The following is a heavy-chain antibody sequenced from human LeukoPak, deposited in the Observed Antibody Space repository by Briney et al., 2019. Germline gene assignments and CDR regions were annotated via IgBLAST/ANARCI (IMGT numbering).Heavy chain of an antibody. CDR2: IGASGGST. J-gene: IGHJ3*02. CDR1: GFTFSSYA. Sequence: PGGSLRLSCAASGFTFSSYAMNWVRQAPGKGLEWVSGIGASGGSTYYADSVKGRFTISRDNSKNTLYLQMNSLRAEDTAVYYCAEGGLWEPAAFDIWGQGTMVTVSS. D-gene: IGHD1-26*01. CDR3: AEGGLWEPAAFDI. V-gene: IGHV3-23*01.